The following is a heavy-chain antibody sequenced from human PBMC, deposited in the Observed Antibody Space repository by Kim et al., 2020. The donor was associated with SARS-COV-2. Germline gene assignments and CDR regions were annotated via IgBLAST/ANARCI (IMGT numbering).Heavy chain of an antibody. CDR1: GGSISSSNW. CDR3: ARAPGCSSTSCYDYFDY. CDR2: IYHSGST. D-gene: IGHD2-2*01. J-gene: IGHJ4*02. V-gene: IGHV4-4*02. Sequence: SETLSLTCAVSGGSISSSNWWSWVRQPPGKGLEWIGEIYHSGSTNYNPSLKSRVTISVDKSKNQFSLKLSSVTAADTAVYYCARAPGCSSTSCYDYFDYWGQGTLVTVSS.